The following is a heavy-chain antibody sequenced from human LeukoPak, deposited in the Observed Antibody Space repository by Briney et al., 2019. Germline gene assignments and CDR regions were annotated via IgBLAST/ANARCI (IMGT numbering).Heavy chain of an antibody. Sequence: PGGSLRLSCAASGFTFSSYGMHWVRQAPGEGLEWVAFIRYDGSNKYYADSVKGRFTISRDNSKNTLYLQMNSLRAVDTAVYYCVTIRSYYFDYWGQGTLVTVSS. CDR3: VTIRSYYFDY. CDR1: GFTFSSYG. D-gene: IGHD3-16*02. CDR2: IRYDGSNK. J-gene: IGHJ4*02. V-gene: IGHV3-30*02.